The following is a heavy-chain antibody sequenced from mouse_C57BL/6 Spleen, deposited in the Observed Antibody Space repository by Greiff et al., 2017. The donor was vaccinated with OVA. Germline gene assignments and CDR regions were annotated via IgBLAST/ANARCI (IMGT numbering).Heavy chain of an antibody. CDR1: GYSITSGYY. Sequence: EVQLVESGPGLVKPSQSLSLTCSVTGYSITSGYYWNWIRQFPGNKLEWMGYISYDGSNNYNPSLKNRISITRDTSKTQFFLKLNSVPTEDTATYYCAREEPYGSSDYWGQGTTLTVSS. J-gene: IGHJ2*01. V-gene: IGHV3-6*01. D-gene: IGHD1-1*01. CDR3: AREEPYGSSDY. CDR2: ISYDGSN.